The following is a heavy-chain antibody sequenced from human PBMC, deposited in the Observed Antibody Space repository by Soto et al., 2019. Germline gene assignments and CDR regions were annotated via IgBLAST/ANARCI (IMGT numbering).Heavy chain of an antibody. D-gene: IGHD3-10*01. Sequence: QVQLVQSGAEVTKTGSSVKVSCKASGGTFGTHTINWVRQAPGQGLEWMGRIIPMLDISNYAPKFLGRVTITADRSTGTAYMELSSLPSDDTASYYCARGSVWGDPWGQGTLVTVSS. J-gene: IGHJ5*02. CDR1: GGTFGTHT. CDR3: ARGSVWGDP. CDR2: IIPMLDIS. V-gene: IGHV1-69*02.